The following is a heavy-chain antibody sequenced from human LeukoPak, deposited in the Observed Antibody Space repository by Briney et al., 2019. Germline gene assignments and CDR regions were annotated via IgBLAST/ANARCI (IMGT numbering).Heavy chain of an antibody. CDR1: GYTFTSYA. D-gene: IGHD6-13*01. Sequence: ASVKVSCEASGYTFTSYAMHWVRQAPGQRLEWMGWINAGNGNTKYSQKFQGRVTITRDTSASTAYMELSSLRSEDTAVYYCARASRQQLVGSFDYWGQGTLVTVSS. CDR2: INAGNGNT. J-gene: IGHJ4*02. V-gene: IGHV1-3*01. CDR3: ARASRQQLVGSFDY.